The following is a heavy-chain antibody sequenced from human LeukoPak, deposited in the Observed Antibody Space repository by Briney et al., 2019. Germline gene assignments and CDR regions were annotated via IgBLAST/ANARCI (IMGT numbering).Heavy chain of an antibody. D-gene: IGHD3-16*01. J-gene: IGHJ5*02. CDR1: GGSISSYY. Sequence: SETLSLTCTVSGGSISSYYWSWIRQPSGKGLEWIGYIYYIGSTNYNPSLKSRVTISVDTSKNQFSLKLSSVTAADTAIYYCARAAMTFGSSYWFDPWGQGTLVTVSS. CDR3: ARAAMTFGSSYWFDP. CDR2: IYYIGST. V-gene: IGHV4-59*01.